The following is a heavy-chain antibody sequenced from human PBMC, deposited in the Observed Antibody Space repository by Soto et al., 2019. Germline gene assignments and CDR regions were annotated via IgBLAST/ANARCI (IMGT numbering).Heavy chain of an antibody. J-gene: IGHJ5*01. Sequence: SETLSLTCAVYGGSFSGYYWSWIRQPPGKGLEWIGEINHSGSTNYNPSLKSRVTISVDTSKNQFSLKLTSMTGADTAVYYCATRPPQIVVTLLPFPSWGHGTPVTVSS. D-gene: IGHD2-15*01. CDR3: ATRPPQIVVTLLPFPS. CDR2: INHSGST. CDR1: GGSFSGYY. V-gene: IGHV4-34*01.